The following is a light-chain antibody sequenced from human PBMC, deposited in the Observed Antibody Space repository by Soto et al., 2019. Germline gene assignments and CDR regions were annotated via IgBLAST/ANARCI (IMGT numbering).Light chain of an antibody. J-gene: IGKJ4*01. CDR2: GAS. CDR3: QQYASPPLI. CDR1: QSVRSNY. V-gene: IGKV3-20*01. Sequence: EIVLTQSPGTLSLSSGERATLSCRASQSVRSNYLAWYRQKPGQAPRLLIYGASSSATGIPDRFGGSGSGTDFTLTISRLEPEYVGVYYCQQYASPPLIFGGGTKVEIK.